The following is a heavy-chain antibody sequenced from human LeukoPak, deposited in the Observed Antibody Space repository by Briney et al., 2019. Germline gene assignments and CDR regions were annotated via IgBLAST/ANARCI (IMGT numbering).Heavy chain of an antibody. D-gene: IGHD2-21*02. CDR2: IYHSGST. CDR3: ARIPRGGDSVSRYFDY. J-gene: IGHJ4*02. V-gene: IGHV4-4*02. Sequence: PSQTLSLTCAVSGGSISSSNWWSWVRQPPGKGLEWIGEIYHSGSTNYNRSLKSRVTISVDKSKNQFSVKLSSVTAADTAVYYCARIPRGGDSVSRYFDYWGQGTLVTVSS. CDR1: GGSISSSNW.